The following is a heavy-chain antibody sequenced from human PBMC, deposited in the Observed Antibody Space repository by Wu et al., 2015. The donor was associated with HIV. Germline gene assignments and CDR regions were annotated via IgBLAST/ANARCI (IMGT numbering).Heavy chain of an antibody. CDR3: ARDSGYGGNSAAFDI. CDR1: GYSFTGYY. D-gene: IGHD4-23*01. J-gene: IGHJ3*02. Sequence: QVQLVQSGAEVKKPGASVKVSCKASGYSFTGYYIHWLRQTPGQGPEWMGWINPNTGGANYAPNFEGRVTMTRDTSTTTVYMELSSLRSDDTAFYYCARDSGYGGNSAAFDIWGQGTLVTISS. CDR2: INPNTGGA. V-gene: IGHV1-2*02.